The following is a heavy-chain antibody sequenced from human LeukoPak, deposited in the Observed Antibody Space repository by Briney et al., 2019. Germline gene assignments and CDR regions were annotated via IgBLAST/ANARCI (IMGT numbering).Heavy chain of an antibody. D-gene: IGHD3-22*01. J-gene: IGHJ5*02. Sequence: GESLKISCKDSGYSFTSYWIGWVRQMPGKGLEWMGIIYPGDSDTRYSPSFQGQVTISADKSISTAYLQWSSLKASDTAMYYCARHGINYYDSSGYYLNWFDPWGQGTLVTVSS. V-gene: IGHV5-51*01. CDR3: ARHGINYYDSSGYYLNWFDP. CDR2: IYPGDSDT. CDR1: GYSFTSYW.